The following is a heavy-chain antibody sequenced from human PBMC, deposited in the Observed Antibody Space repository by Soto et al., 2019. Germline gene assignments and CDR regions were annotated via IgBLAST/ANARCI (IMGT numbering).Heavy chain of an antibody. D-gene: IGHD2-15*01. CDR1: GFTFSSYD. V-gene: IGHV3-13*01. J-gene: IGHJ5*02. CDR2: IGTAGDT. Sequence: GGSLRLSCAASGFTFSSYDMHWVRQATGKGLEWVSAIGTAGDTYYPGSVKGRFTISRENAKNSLYLQMNSLRAGDTAVYYCARARYRCSGGSCFNWFDPWGQGTLVTVSS. CDR3: ARARYRCSGGSCFNWFDP.